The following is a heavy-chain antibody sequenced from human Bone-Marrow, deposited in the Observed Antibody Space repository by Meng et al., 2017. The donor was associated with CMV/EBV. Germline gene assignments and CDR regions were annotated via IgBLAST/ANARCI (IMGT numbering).Heavy chain of an antibody. CDR3: ARVIAARGSSYFDY. CDR2: ISYDGSNK. V-gene: IGHV3-30*04. D-gene: IGHD6-13*01. J-gene: IGHJ4*02. CDR1: GFTFSSYA. Sequence: GESLKISCAASGFTFSSYAVHWVRQAPGKGLEWVAVISYDGSNKYYADSVKGRFTISRDNSKNTLYLQMNSLRAEDTAVYYCARVIAARGSSYFDYWGQGTLVTVSS.